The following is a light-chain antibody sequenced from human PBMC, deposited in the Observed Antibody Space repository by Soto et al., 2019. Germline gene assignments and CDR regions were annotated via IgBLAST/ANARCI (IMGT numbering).Light chain of an antibody. CDR1: QRVSSSY. V-gene: IGKV3D-7*01. CDR2: GAS. CDR3: QQDYNLLT. Sequence: PGERVTISCRASQRVSSSYLTWYQQKPGQAPRLLIYGASTRATSIPARFSGSGSETDFTLTISSLQPEDFAGYYCQQDYNLLTFGGGTKVEIK. J-gene: IGKJ4*01.